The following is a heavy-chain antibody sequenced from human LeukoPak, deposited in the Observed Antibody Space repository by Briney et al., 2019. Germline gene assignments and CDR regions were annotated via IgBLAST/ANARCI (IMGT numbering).Heavy chain of an antibody. V-gene: IGHV3-23*01. CDR2: ISGSGGST. Sequence: VGSLRLSCAASGFTFSSYAMSCVRQAPGKGLEWVSAISGSGGSTYYADSVKGRFTISRDNSKNTLYLQMNSLRAEDTAVYYCAKRSVVPAAGFDYWGQGTLVAVSS. D-gene: IGHD2-2*01. J-gene: IGHJ4*02. CDR1: GFTFSSYA. CDR3: AKRSVVPAAGFDY.